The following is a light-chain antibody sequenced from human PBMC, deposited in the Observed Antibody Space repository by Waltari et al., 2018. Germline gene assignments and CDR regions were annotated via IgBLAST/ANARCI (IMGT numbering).Light chain of an antibody. CDR3: QQYGSSPTT. J-gene: IGKJ2*01. Sequence: EIVLTQSPDTLSLSPGERATLSCWASQSVRNYYFAWYQQKPGQAPRLRIYVSSTRAAGIPDRVSARGSGTEFTLTISRLEPEDFAVYYCQQYGSSPTTFGHGTKLEI. V-gene: IGKV3-20*01. CDR1: QSVRNYY. CDR2: VSS.